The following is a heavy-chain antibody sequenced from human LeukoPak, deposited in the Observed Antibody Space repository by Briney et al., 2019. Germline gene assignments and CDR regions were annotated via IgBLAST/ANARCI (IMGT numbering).Heavy chain of an antibody. CDR1: GFTFSSYA. D-gene: IGHD4-23*01. CDR3: ARDQAPAVVTPYDY. CDR2: ISYDGSNK. J-gene: IGHJ4*02. Sequence: GGSLRLSCAASGFTFSSYAMHWVRQAPGKGLEWVAVISYDGSNKYYADSVKGRFTISRDNSKNTLYLQMNSLRAEDTAVYYCARDQAPAVVTPYDYWGQGTLVTVSS. V-gene: IGHV3-30-3*01.